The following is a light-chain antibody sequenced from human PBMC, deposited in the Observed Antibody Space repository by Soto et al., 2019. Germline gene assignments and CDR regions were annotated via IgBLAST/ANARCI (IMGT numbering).Light chain of an antibody. CDR2: GNS. CDR3: QSYDSSLDASV. J-gene: IGLJ1*01. CDR1: GSNE. Sequence: QSVLSQPPSVSGAPGQGVTISCTGSGSNEVHWYQQQPGRAPKLLIYGNSNRPSGVSDRFSASKSGTSASLTNTGLQADDEADYYCQSYDSSLDASVFGTGTKLTVL. V-gene: IGLV1-40*01.